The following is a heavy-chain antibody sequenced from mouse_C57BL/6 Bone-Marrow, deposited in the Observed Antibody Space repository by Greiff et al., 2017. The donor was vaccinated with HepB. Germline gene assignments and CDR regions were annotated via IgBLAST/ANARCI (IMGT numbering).Heavy chain of an antibody. CDR3: AREYSNQYYYAMDY. V-gene: IGHV1-55*01. CDR2: IYPGSGST. J-gene: IGHJ4*01. D-gene: IGHD2-5*01. Sequence: VQLQQPGAELVRPGASVKMSCKASGYTFTSYWITWVKQRPGQGLEWIGDIYPGSGSTNYNEKFKSKATLTVDTSSSTAYMQLSSLTSEDSAVYYCAREYSNQYYYAMDYWGQGTSVTVSS. CDR1: GYTFTSYW.